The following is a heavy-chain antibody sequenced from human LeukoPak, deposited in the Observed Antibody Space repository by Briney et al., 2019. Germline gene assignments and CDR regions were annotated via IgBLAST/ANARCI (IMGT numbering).Heavy chain of an antibody. J-gene: IGHJ5*02. V-gene: IGHV4-39*01. CDR1: GGSISSGGYY. Sequence: PSETLSLTCTVSGGSISSGGYYWSWIRQPPGKGLEWIGSIYYSGSTYYNPSLKSRVTISVDTSKNQFSLKLSSVTAADTAVYYCARLMVVVATIEGSGTWFDPWGQGTLVTVSS. CDR2: IYYSGST. CDR3: ARLMVVVATIEGSGTWFDP. D-gene: IGHD5-12*01.